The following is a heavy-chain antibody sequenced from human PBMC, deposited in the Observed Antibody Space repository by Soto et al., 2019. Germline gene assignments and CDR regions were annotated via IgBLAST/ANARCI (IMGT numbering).Heavy chain of an antibody. V-gene: IGHV4-30-2*01. CDR1: GGSISSGGYS. CDR2: IYHGST. Sequence: QLQLQESGSGLVKASQTLSLTCAVSGGSISSGGYSWSWIRQPPGKGLEWIGYIYHGSTYYNPSLKSGANTSFCRSKTQFSLELSAVTAADTAVYYCPSSGSRGIGCFDIWGQGTMVIVSS. CDR3: PSSGSRGIGCFDI. J-gene: IGHJ3*02. D-gene: IGHD3-22*01.